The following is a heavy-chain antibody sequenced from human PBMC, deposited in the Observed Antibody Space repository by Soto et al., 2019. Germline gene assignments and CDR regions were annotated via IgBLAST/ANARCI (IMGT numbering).Heavy chain of an antibody. CDR1: GYTFTSYG. Sequence: QVQLVQSGAEVKKPGASVKVSCKASGYTFTSYGISWVRQAHGQGLEWMGWISAYNGNTKYAQKFQGRITMTTDTSTSTAYMELMSLRSDDTAVYYCARDLNLGLAAGWGQGTLVTVSS. CDR2: ISAYNGNT. D-gene: IGHD6-13*01. J-gene: IGHJ4*02. CDR3: ARDLNLGLAAG. V-gene: IGHV1-18*01.